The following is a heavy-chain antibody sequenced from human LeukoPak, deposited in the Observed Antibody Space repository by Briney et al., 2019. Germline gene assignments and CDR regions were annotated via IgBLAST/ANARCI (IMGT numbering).Heavy chain of an antibody. V-gene: IGHV4-34*01. J-gene: IGHJ4*02. D-gene: IGHD3-3*01. Sequence: SETLSLTCAVYGGSFSGYYWSWIRQPPGKGLEWNGEINHSGSTNYNPSLKSRVTISVDTSKNQFSLKLGSVTAADTAVYYCARAHDLWSGYSSTFDYWGQGTLVTVSS. CDR2: INHSGST. CDR3: ARAHDLWSGYSSTFDY. CDR1: GGSFSGYY.